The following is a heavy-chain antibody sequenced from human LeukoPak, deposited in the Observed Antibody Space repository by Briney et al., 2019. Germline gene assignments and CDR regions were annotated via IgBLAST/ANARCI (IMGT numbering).Heavy chain of an antibody. CDR2: ISSSSSYI. CDR3: ARDPYTWGSYRLPLDY. Sequence: GGSLRLSCAASGFTFSSYSMTWVRQAPGKGLEWVSSISSSSSYIYYADSVKGRFTISRDNAKNSLYLQMNSLRAEDTAVYYCARDPYTWGSYRLPLDYWGQGTLVTVSS. CDR1: GFTFSSYS. J-gene: IGHJ4*02. V-gene: IGHV3-21*01. D-gene: IGHD3-16*02.